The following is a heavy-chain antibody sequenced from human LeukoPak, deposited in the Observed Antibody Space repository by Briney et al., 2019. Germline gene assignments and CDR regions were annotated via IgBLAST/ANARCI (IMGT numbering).Heavy chain of an antibody. CDR3: ARVWLSYYFDY. J-gene: IGHJ4*02. D-gene: IGHD5-24*01. CDR2: ISSSSSTI. V-gene: IGHV3-48*01. CDR1: GFTFSSYS. Sequence: PGGSLRLSCAASGFTFSSYSMNWVRQAPGKGLEWVSYISSSSSTIYYADSVKGRFTISRDNAKDSLYLQMNSLRAEDTAVYYCARVWLSYYFDYWGQGTLVTVSS.